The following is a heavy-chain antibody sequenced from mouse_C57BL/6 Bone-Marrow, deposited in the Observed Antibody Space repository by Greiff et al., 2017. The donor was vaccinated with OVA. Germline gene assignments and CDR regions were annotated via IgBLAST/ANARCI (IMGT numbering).Heavy chain of an antibody. CDR2: IYPGDGDT. J-gene: IGHJ4*01. D-gene: IGHD1-1*01. CDR1: GYAFSSSW. V-gene: IGHV1-82*01. Sequence: QVQLQQSGPELVKPGASVKISCKASGYAFSSSWMNWVKQRPGKGLEWIGRIYPGDGDTNYNGKFKGKATLTADKSSSTAYMQLSSLASEDSAVYFGARQDLVITTVGLYAMDYWGQGTSVTVSS. CDR3: ARQDLVITTVGLYAMDY.